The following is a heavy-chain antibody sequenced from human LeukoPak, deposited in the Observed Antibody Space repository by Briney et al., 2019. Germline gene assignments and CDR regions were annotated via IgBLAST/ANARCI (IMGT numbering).Heavy chain of an antibody. J-gene: IGHJ2*01. CDR3: AKDTDYGSGLAYWYFDL. CDR2: ITWNSGSI. V-gene: IGHV3-9*01. Sequence: GGSLRLSCAASGFTFDDYAMHWVRQAPGKGLEWVSGITWNSGSIGYADSVKGRFTISRDNAKNSLYLQMDSLRAEDTALYYCAKDTDYGSGLAYWYFDLWGRGTLVTVSS. D-gene: IGHD3-10*01. CDR1: GFTFDDYA.